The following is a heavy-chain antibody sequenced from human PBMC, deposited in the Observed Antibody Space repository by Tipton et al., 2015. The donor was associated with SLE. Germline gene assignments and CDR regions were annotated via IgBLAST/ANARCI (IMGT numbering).Heavy chain of an antibody. CDR2: INQRGVV. V-gene: IGHV4-34*01. J-gene: IGHJ4*02. CDR3: ARRLFRRIAMVQGVPRKYFDL. CDR1: GGPFSAHY. Sequence: TLSLTCAVYGGPFSAHYWNWIRQPPGKGLEWIGEINQRGVVNYNPSLESRVTISVDTSNNQFSLKLTSLTAADTAVYYCARRLFRRIAMVQGVPRKYFDLWGQGTLVTVSS. D-gene: IGHD3-10*01.